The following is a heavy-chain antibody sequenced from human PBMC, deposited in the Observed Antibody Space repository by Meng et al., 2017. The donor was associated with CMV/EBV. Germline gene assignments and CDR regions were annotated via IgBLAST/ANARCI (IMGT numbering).Heavy chain of an antibody. Sequence: YTFTGYYMHWVRQAPGQGLEWMGWINPNSGGTNYAQKFQGRVTMTRDTSISTAYMELSRLRSDDTAVYYCARDRGSSPPFSYNWFDPWGQGTLVNVSS. D-gene: IGHD6-6*01. V-gene: IGHV1-2*02. CDR2: INPNSGGT. CDR1: YTFTGYY. J-gene: IGHJ5*02. CDR3: ARDRGSSPPFSYNWFDP.